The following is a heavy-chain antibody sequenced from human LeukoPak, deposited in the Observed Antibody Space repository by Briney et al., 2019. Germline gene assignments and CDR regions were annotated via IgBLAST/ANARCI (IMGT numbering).Heavy chain of an antibody. CDR1: GFTFSDYY. J-gene: IGHJ6*03. D-gene: IGHD3-10*01. Sequence: GGSLRLSCAASGFTFSDYYMTWIRQAPGRGLEWISYISASTNVIQYADSVKGRFTISRDNAKNSLYLQMNSLRAEDTAVYYCARDQDEYYGSGRGYYYYYMDVWGKGTTVTVSS. CDR2: ISASTNVI. V-gene: IGHV3-11*06. CDR3: ARDQDEYYGSGRGYYYYYMDV.